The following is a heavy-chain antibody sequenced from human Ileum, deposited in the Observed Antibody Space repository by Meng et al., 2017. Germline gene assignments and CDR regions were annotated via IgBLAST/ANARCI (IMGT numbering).Heavy chain of an antibody. CDR1: GGSIESNNW. CDR3: ARADYVRYFDL. V-gene: IGHV4-4*02. J-gene: IGHJ2*01. Sequence: HVQLQESAHGLVKPSETLSLTCAVSGGSIESNNWWTWIRQPPGQGLEWIGEVYHSGSTHYNPSLQSRVTISIDNSKNRFSLSLNSVTAADTAIYYCARADYVRYFDLWGRGTLVTVSS. D-gene: IGHD3-10*02. CDR2: VYHSGST.